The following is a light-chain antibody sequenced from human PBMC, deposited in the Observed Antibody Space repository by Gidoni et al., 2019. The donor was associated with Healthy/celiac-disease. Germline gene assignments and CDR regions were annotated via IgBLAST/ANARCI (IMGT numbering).Light chain of an antibody. J-gene: IGLJ2*01. CDR2: GKN. V-gene: IGLV3-19*01. Sequence: SSELTQDTAVSGALGQTVRITCQGDSLRSYYASWYQQKPGQAPVLVIYGKNNRPSGIPDRFSGSSSGNTASLTITGAQAEDEADYYCNSRDSSGNHHVVFGGGTKLTVL. CDR3: NSRDSSGNHHVV. CDR1: SLRSYY.